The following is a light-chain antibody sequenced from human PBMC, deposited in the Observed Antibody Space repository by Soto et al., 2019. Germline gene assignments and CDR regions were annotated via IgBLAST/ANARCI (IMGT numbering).Light chain of an antibody. CDR1: RSVSNF. CDR2: DAS. CDR3: QQRANWPWT. J-gene: IGKJ1*01. V-gene: IGKV3-11*01. Sequence: EIVLTQSPATLSLSPGERATLSCRASRSVSNFLAWYQQKPGQAPRLFIYDASNRATGIPARFSGSGSGTDFTLTISSLEPEDFAVYYCQQRANWPWTFGQGTKVDIK.